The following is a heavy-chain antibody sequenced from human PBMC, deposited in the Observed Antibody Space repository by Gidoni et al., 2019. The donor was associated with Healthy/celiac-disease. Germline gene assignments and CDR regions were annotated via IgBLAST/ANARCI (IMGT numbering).Heavy chain of an antibody. V-gene: IGHV3-9*01. J-gene: IGHJ3*02. CDR3: AKAQWELLQANAFDI. Sequence: EVQLVESGGGLVQPGRSLRLSCAASGFTFDDYAMHWVRPAPGKGLEGVSGISWNSGSIGYADSVKGRFTISRDNAKNSLYLQMNSLRAEDTALYYCAKAQWELLQANAFDIWGQGTMVTVSS. D-gene: IGHD1-26*01. CDR1: GFTFDDYA. CDR2: ISWNSGSI.